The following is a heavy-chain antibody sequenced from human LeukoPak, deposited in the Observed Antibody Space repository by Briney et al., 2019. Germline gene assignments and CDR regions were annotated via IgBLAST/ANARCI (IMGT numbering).Heavy chain of an antibody. V-gene: IGHV1-46*01. CDR1: GYTFTSYY. Sequence: AASVKVSCKASGYTFTSYYMHWVRQAPGQGLEWMGIINPSGGSASYAQKFQGRVTMTRDTSTSTVYMELSSLRSEDTAVYYCARVAAEDAFDTWGQGTMVTVSS. CDR2: INPSGGSA. J-gene: IGHJ3*02. CDR3: ARVAAEDAFDT. D-gene: IGHD6-13*01.